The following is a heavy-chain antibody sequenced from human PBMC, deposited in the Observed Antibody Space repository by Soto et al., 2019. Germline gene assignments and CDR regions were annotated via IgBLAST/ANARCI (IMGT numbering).Heavy chain of an antibody. D-gene: IGHD2-8*01. CDR2: IYYSGNT. CDR1: GGSINSGGYY. CDR3: ATMVAAGYFDY. Sequence: QVQLQESGPGLVKPSQTLSLTCTVSGGSINSGGYYWSWIRQHPGKGLEWIGYIYYSGNTYYNPSLQSRVNISVKPSKNQFSLKLSSVTAADTAFYYCATMVAAGYFDYWGQGTLVTVSS. V-gene: IGHV4-31*03. J-gene: IGHJ4*02.